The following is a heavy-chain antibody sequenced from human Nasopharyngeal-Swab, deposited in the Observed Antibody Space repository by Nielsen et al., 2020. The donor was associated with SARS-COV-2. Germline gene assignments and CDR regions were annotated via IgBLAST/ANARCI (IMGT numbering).Heavy chain of an antibody. Sequence: SPGKGLEWVAVISYDGSNKYYEDSVKGRFTISRDNSKNTLYLQMNSLRAEDTAVYYCARGYSGYYYFDYWGQGTLVTVSS. CDR2: ISYDGSNK. V-gene: IGHV3-30*03. J-gene: IGHJ4*02. D-gene: IGHD5-12*01. CDR3: ARGYSGYYYFDY.